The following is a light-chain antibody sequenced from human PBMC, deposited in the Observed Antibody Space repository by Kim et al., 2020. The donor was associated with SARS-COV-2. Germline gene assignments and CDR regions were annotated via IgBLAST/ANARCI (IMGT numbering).Light chain of an antibody. CDR3: QQYGNWPTYT. J-gene: IGKJ2*01. Sequence: VSPGERATLSCRASQSVSSKLAWYQQKPGQPPRLLIYGASTRATGIPARFSGSGSGTEFTLTISSLQSEDFAVYYCQQYGNWPTYTFGQGTKLEI. V-gene: IGKV3-15*01. CDR2: GAS. CDR1: QSVSSK.